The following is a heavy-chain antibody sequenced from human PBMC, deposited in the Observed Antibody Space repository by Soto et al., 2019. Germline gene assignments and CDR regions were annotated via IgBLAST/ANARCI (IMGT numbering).Heavy chain of an antibody. J-gene: IGHJ4*02. D-gene: IGHD3-22*01. CDR2: LSPNGKNQ. Sequence: CCLGLSCAAPGFNFKIYAVHWLRQAPGKGLEWVAVLSPNGKNQYYADSVKGRFTISSDTSKSTLYLQMTSLRPEDTAVYYCASGAAFYYDTSRYWGQGTLVTVSS. CDR1: GFNFKIYA. CDR3: ASGAAFYYDTSRY. V-gene: IGHV3-30-3*02.